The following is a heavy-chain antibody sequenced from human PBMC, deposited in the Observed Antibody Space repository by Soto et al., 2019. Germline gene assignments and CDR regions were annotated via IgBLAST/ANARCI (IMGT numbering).Heavy chain of an antibody. V-gene: IGHV3-30-3*01. CDR3: ASGQSMDV. CDR2: ISYDGSNK. J-gene: IGHJ6*02. Sequence: QVQLVESGGGVVQPGRSLRLSCAASGFTFSSYAMHWVRQAPGKGLEWVAVISYDGSNKYYADSVKGRFTISRDNSKNTLYRQMNSLRAEDTAVYYCASGQSMDVWGQGTTVTVS. CDR1: GFTFSSYA.